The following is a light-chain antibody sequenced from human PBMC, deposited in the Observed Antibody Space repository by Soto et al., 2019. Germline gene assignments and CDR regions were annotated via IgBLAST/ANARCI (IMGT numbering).Light chain of an antibody. V-gene: IGLV2-14*01. CDR3: GSYTTSSNYV. J-gene: IGLJ1*01. CDR2: DVT. CDR1: GSDIDAYNY. Sequence: QSVLTQPASVSGSPGQSITISCTGSGSDIDAYNYVSWYQQHPGKAPKLMIYDVTNRPSGVSNRFSGSKSGNTASLTISGLQAEDEADYYCGSYTTSSNYVFGTGTKLTVL.